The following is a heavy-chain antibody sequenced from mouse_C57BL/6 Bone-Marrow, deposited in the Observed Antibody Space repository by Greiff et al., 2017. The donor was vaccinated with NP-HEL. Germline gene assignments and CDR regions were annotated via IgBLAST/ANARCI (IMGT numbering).Heavy chain of an antibody. J-gene: IGHJ2*01. Sequence: VQLQQPGAELVKPGASVKVSCKASGYTFTSYWMHWVKQRPGQGLEWIGRIHPSDSDTNYNQKFKGKATLTVDNSSSTAYMQLSSLTSEDSAVYYCSIYGYDGGQRWFDYWGQGTTLTVSS. V-gene: IGHV1-74*01. CDR1: GYTFTSYW. CDR3: SIYGYDGGQRWFDY. CDR2: IHPSDSDT. D-gene: IGHD2-2*01.